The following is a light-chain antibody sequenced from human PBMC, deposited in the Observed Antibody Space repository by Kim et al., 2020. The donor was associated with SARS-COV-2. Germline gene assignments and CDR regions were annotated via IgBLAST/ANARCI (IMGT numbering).Light chain of an antibody. Sequence: DIQMTQSPSTLSASVGDRVTITCRASQSISSWLAWYQQKPGKAPKLLIYDTSSLESGVPSRFSGSGSGKEFTLTISSLQPDDFATYYCQRYSSYPWTFGQRTKVDIK. CDR2: DTS. CDR1: QSISSW. V-gene: IGKV1-5*01. J-gene: IGKJ1*01. CDR3: QRYSSYPWT.